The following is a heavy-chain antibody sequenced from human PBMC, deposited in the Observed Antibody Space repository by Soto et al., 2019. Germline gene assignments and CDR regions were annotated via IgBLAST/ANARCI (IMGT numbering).Heavy chain of an antibody. CDR1: GFTFDDHA. V-gene: IGHV3-9*01. CDR2: INWNSGSI. D-gene: IGHD6-13*01. Sequence: GGSLRLSCAASGFTFDDHAMHWVRQVPGKGLERVSGINWNSGSIGYGDSVKGRFAISRDNAKNSLHLQMNSLSAEDTAFYYCVKDESINWYSGHFRHWGQGTLVTVSS. CDR3: VKDESINWYSGHFRH. J-gene: IGHJ1*01.